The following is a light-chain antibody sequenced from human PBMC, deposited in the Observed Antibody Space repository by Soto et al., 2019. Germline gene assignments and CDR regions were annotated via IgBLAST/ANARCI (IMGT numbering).Light chain of an antibody. J-gene: IGLJ3*02. CDR1: SSDVGGYNY. CDR3: CSYAGSCTFLNWV. Sequence: QSVLTQPRSVSGSLGQSVTLSCTGTSSDVGGYNYVSWYQQHPGKAPKLMIYDVSKRPPGVHGRFSGSKSGNTASLTISGLQAEDAADYDCCSYAGSCTFLNWVFGGGTKLTVL. CDR2: DVS. V-gene: IGLV2-11*01.